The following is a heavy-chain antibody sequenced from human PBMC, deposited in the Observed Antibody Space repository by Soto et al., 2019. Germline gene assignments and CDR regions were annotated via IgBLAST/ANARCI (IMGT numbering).Heavy chain of an antibody. J-gene: IGHJ4*02. CDR3: ARAVVVVPVAQYLDS. V-gene: IGHV4-59*01. CDR1: GGSISSYY. Sequence: SETLSLTCTVSGGSISSYYWSWIRQPPGKGLEWIGYIYYSGSTNYNPSLKSRVTISVDTSKNQFSLKLSSVTAADTAVFYCARAVVVVPVAQYLDSWGEEPLGTXS. D-gene: IGHD2-2*01. CDR2: IYYSGST.